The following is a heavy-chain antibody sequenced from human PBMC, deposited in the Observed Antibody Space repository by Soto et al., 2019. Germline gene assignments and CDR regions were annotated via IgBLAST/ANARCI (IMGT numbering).Heavy chain of an antibody. CDR3: AKDNVGVGKVTTNFDC. Sequence: EVQLVESGGGLVQPGRSLRLSCVASGFTFDDYAMHWVRQAPGKGLEWVSGINWTNDSIAFADSVKGRFAISRDNAKNTLYLQMNSMRPEDTAFYYCAKDNVGVGKVTTNFDCLGQRTLVTVSS. J-gene: IGHJ4*02. CDR1: GFTFDDYA. D-gene: IGHD5-12*01. CDR2: INWTNDSI. V-gene: IGHV3-9*01.